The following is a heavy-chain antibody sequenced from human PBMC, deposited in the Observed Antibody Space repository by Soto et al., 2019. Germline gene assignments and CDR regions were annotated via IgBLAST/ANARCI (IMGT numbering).Heavy chain of an antibody. D-gene: IGHD6-13*01. J-gene: IGHJ5*02. Sequence: QVHLQESGPGLVKPSETLSLSCTISGGSISNSHWSWIRQPAGKGLEWIGRVYTTGDNNNNPSLESRVTMSVDTSNNHFSLKLTSVTAADTAVYYCVRDKGMADLWGQGTLVSVSS. V-gene: IGHV4-4*07. CDR3: VRDKGMADL. CDR2: VYTTGDN. CDR1: GGSISNSH.